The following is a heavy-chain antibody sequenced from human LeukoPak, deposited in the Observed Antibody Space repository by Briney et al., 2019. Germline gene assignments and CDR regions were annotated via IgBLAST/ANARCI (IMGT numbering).Heavy chain of an antibody. CDR1: GFTFSNYW. V-gene: IGHV3-74*01. CDR2: INTDGSNT. CDR3: AREYSSSSGRCFDY. Sequence: PGGSLRLSRAASGFTFSNYWMHWVRQAPGKGLVWVSRINTDGSNTNYADAVRGRFTISRDNAKNTLYLQMNSPRAEDTAVYYCAREYSSSSGRCFDYWGQGALVTVSS. J-gene: IGHJ4*02. D-gene: IGHD6-6*01.